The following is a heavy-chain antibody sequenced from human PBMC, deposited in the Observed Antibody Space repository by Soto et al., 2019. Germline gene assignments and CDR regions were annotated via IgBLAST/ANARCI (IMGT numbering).Heavy chain of an antibody. V-gene: IGHV3-21*06. J-gene: IGHJ4*02. CDR2: ISSTTNYI. CDR3: ARESEDLTSNFDY. Sequence: PGGSLRLSCAASGFTFTRYSMNWVRQAPGKGLEWVSSISSTTNYIYYGDSMKGRFTISRDNAKNSLYLEMNSLRAEGTAVYYCARESEDLTSNFDYWGQGNLVTVYS. CDR1: GFTFTRYS.